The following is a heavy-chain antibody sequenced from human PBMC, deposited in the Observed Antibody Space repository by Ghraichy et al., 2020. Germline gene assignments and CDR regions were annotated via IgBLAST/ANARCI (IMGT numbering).Heavy chain of an antibody. CDR1: GFTISSNY. CDR3: ARDREEGGTDY. D-gene: IGHD1-26*01. CDR2: IYTGDYT. J-gene: IGHJ4*02. Sequence: GSLRLSCEASGFTISSNYMSWVRQAPGKGLEWVSLIYTGDYTFYADSVKGRFTISRDNSKNTLFLQMDSLRAEDTAVYYCARDREEGGTDYWGQGTLVTVSS. V-gene: IGHV3-66*01.